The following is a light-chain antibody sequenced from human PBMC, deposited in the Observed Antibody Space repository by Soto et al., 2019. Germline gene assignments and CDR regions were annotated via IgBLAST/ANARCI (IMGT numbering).Light chain of an antibody. J-gene: IGKJ1*01. Sequence: DIKMTQSPSSLSASVGDRVTITCRARQSISSYLNWYQQKPGKAPKLLIYAASSLQSGVPSRFSGSGSGTEFTLTISSLQPEDFATYYCQQSYSTPWTFGQGTKVEIK. CDR1: QSISSY. CDR3: QQSYSTPWT. V-gene: IGKV1-39*01. CDR2: AAS.